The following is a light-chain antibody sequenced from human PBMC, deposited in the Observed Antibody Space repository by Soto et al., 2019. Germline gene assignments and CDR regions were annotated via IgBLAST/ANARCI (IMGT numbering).Light chain of an antibody. Sequence: DIQLTQSPSSLSASVGDRVTITCRASQGISNYLAWYQQKPGKVPKLLIYAASTLQSGVPSRFSGSGSGTDFTLTISSLQPEDVATYYCQKYNSARITFGQGTRLEIK. V-gene: IGKV1-27*01. CDR3: QKYNSARIT. J-gene: IGKJ5*01. CDR2: AAS. CDR1: QGISNY.